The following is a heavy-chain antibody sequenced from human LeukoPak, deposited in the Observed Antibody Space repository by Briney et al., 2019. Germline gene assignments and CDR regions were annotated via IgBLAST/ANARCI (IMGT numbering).Heavy chain of an antibody. V-gene: IGHV3-74*03. J-gene: IGHJ4*02. CDR2: IDNAGSIT. D-gene: IGHD6-19*01. CDR3: ARWHSSGWYSDY. Sequence: GGSLRLSCAASGFTFSNYWIHWVRQAPGKGLVWVSRIDNAGSITTYADSVKGRFTISRDNAENTLYLQMNSLRVEDTAVYYCARWHSSGWYSDYWGQGTLVTVSS. CDR1: GFTFSNYW.